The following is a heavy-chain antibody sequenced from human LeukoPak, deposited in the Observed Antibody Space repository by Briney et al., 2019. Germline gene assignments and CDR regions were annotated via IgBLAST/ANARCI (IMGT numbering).Heavy chain of an antibody. D-gene: IGHD3-9*01. Sequence: PSETLSLTCTVSGGSISSYYWSWIRQPPGKGLEWIGYIYYSGSTNYDPSLKSRVTISVDTSKNQSSLKLSSVTAADTAVYYCARDDILTGYSYGMDVWGQGTTVTVSS. V-gene: IGHV4-59*01. CDR2: IYYSGST. CDR1: GGSISSYY. J-gene: IGHJ6*02. CDR3: ARDDILTGYSYGMDV.